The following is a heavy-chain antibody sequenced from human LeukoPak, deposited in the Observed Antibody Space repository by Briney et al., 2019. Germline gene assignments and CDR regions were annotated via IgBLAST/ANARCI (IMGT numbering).Heavy chain of an antibody. V-gene: IGHV4-30-4*01. CDR3: ARGGYCSGGSCYPRLFDY. J-gene: IGHJ4*02. Sequence: SQTLSLTCTVSGGSLSSGDYYWSWVRQPPGKGLEWIGYIYYSGSTYYNPSLKSRVTISVDTSKNQFSLKLSSVTAADTAVYYCARGGYCSGGSCYPRLFDYWGQGTLVTVSS. CDR2: IYYSGST. D-gene: IGHD2-15*01. CDR1: GGSLSSGDYY.